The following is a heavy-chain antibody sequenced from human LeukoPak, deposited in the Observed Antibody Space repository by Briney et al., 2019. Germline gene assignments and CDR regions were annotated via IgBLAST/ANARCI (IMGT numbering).Heavy chain of an antibody. CDR2: INHSGST. CDR1: GVSFSGYY. V-gene: IGHV4-34*01. J-gene: IGHJ5*02. CDR3: ASQRVATIGDWFDP. Sequence: PSETLSLTCAVYGVSFSGYYWSWIRQPPGKGLEWIGEINHSGSTNYNPSLKSRVTISVDTSKNQFSLKLSSVTAADTAVYYCASQRVATIGDWFDPWGQGTLVTVSS. D-gene: IGHD5-12*01.